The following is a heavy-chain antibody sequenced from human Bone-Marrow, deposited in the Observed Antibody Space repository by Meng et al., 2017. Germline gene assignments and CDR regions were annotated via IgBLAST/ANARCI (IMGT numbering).Heavy chain of an antibody. CDR3: ARVYIAVYDAFDI. V-gene: IGHV3-73*01. D-gene: IGHD6-19*01. CDR1: GVSFSGSH. Sequence: GGSLRLSCVVSGVSFSGSHIHWVRQTSEKGLEWIGRIETKYSSYATSYAASVRGRFTISRDDSINTAYLQMNSLRAEDTAVYYCARVYIAVYDAFDIWGQGTMVTVSS. CDR2: IETKYSSYAT. J-gene: IGHJ3*02.